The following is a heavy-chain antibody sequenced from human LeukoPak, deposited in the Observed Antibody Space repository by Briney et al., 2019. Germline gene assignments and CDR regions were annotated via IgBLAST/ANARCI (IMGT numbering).Heavy chain of an antibody. Sequence: GGSLRLSCAASGFTFSIYYMNWVRQAPGKGLEWVSYISSTSSTIYFADSVKGRFIISRDNAKNSLYLQMNSLRAEDTAVYYCARDEGAFDIWGQGTMVTVSS. CDR2: ISSTSSTI. CDR1: GFTFSIYY. V-gene: IGHV3-48*01. J-gene: IGHJ3*02. CDR3: ARDEGAFDI.